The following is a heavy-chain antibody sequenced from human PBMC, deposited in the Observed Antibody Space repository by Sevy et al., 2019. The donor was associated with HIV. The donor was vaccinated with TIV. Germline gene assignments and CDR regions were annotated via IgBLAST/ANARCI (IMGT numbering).Heavy chain of an antibody. D-gene: IGHD1-26*01. J-gene: IGHJ4*02. Sequence: GGSLRLSCAASGFPFSSYPISWVRQAPGKGLEGVSAIIGSGGSTNYADSVKGRFTISRDNIKNTLYLQMNSLRAEDTAVYYCAKGSYSPTGYFDYWGQGTLVTVSS. V-gene: IGHV3-23*01. CDR2: IIGSGGST. CDR3: AKGSYSPTGYFDY. CDR1: GFPFSSYP.